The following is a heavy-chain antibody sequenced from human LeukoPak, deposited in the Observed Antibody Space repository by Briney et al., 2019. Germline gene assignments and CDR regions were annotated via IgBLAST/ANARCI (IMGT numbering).Heavy chain of an antibody. J-gene: IGHJ6*03. CDR2: IYYSGST. Sequence: SETLSLTCTVSGGSISSSRYYWGWIRQPPGKGLEWIGSIYYSGSTYYTPSLKSRVTISVDTSKNQFSLKLSSVTAADTAVYYCARVTMVRGEYYYYYYMDVWGKGTTVTISS. D-gene: IGHD3-10*01. V-gene: IGHV4-39*07. CDR1: GGSISSSRYY. CDR3: ARVTMVRGEYYYYYYMDV.